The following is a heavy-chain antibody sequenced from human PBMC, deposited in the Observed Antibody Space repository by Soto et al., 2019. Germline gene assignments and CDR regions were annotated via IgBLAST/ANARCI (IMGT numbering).Heavy chain of an antibody. D-gene: IGHD3-10*01. CDR2: IYYSGST. V-gene: IGHV4-31*03. J-gene: IGHJ4*02. Sequence: SETLSLTCTVSGGSISSGGYYWSWIRQHPGKGLEWIGYIYYSGSTYYNPSLKSRVTISVDTSKNQFSLKLSSVPAADTAVYYCARIWFGEKNYYFDYWGQGTLVTVSS. CDR1: GGSISSGGYY. CDR3: ARIWFGEKNYYFDY.